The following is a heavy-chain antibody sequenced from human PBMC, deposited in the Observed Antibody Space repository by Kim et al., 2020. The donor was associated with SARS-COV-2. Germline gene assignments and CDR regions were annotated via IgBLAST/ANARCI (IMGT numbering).Heavy chain of an antibody. CDR2: ISSSGSTI. CDR1: GFTFSSYE. V-gene: IGHV3-48*03. D-gene: IGHD2-21*02. J-gene: IGHJ4*02. Sequence: GGSLRLSCAASGFTFSSYEMHWVRQAPGKGLEWVSYISSSGSTIYYADSVKGRFTISRDNAKNSLYLQMNSLRAEDTAVYYCASTTAEGDSNFDYWGQGTLVTVSS. CDR3: ASTTAEGDSNFDY.